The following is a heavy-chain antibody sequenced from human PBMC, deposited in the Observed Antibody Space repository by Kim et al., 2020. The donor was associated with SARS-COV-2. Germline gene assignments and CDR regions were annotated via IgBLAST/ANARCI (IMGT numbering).Heavy chain of an antibody. J-gene: IGHJ4*02. CDR2: IKSKANGVTI. Sequence: GGSLRLSCAGSGFTFSNAWMNWVRQAPGKGLEWVGRIKSKANGVTIDYAAAPVKGRFIISRDDSKNTVFLHMNSLNIEDTAVYYCSTGGPFFDYWGQGILVTVSS. V-gene: IGHV3-15*01. CDR1: GFTFSNAW. CDR3: STGGPFFDY. D-gene: IGHD3-10*01.